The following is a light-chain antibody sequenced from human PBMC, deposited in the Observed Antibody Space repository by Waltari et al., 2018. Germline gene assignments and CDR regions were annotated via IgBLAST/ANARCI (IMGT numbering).Light chain of an antibody. Sequence: MQLTQSPSSLSASVGDRVTITCRSRENVNNYLKWYQQKPGKAPKLLIYKASTLQSGVPSRFSGSGSGTDYTFTISSLQSEDVATYYCQHGYGTPYSFGQGTKVEIK. CDR2: KAS. J-gene: IGKJ2*03. CDR3: QHGYGTPYS. CDR1: ENVNNY. V-gene: IGKV1-39*01.